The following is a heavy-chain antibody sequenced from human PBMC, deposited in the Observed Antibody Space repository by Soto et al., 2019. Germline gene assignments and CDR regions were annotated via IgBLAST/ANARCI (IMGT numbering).Heavy chain of an antibody. J-gene: IGHJ4*02. CDR2: INAYNGNT. V-gene: IGHV1-18*01. CDR1: GYTFNSYA. Sequence: QVQLVQSGAEVKKPGASVKVSCTASGYTFNSYAISWVRQAPGQGIEWMGWINAYNGNTNYAQKLQGRVTMTTDTSTSRAYMELRSLRSDDTAVYYCARDRGYGIVDYWGQGTLVTVSS. D-gene: IGHD5-12*01. CDR3: ARDRGYGIVDY.